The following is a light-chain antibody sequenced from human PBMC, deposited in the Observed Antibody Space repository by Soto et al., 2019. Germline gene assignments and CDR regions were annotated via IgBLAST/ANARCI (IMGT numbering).Light chain of an antibody. J-gene: IGLJ2*01. CDR3: SSFAGGGNPVL. CDR1: SSDVGGYNY. Sequence: QSALTQPPSASGSLGQSVTISSTETSSDVGGYNYVSWHQQHPGKAPKVMIYEVTKRPPGVPDRFSGSKSGNTASLTVSGLQAEDEADYYCSSFAGGGNPVLLGGGTKLTVL. CDR2: EVT. V-gene: IGLV2-8*01.